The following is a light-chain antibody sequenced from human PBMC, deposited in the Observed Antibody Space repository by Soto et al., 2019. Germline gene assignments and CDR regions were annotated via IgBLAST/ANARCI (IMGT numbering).Light chain of an antibody. Sequence: QSVLTQPASVSGSPGQSITISCTGSSSDIGGYDYVSWYQQHPGKAPKLMIYEVTNRPSGVSSRFSGSKSGNTASLTISGLQAEDEADYYCCSFTTGTTPWVFGGGTKLTVL. CDR2: EVT. CDR3: CSFTTGTTPWV. V-gene: IGLV2-14*01. J-gene: IGLJ3*02. CDR1: SSDIGGYDY.